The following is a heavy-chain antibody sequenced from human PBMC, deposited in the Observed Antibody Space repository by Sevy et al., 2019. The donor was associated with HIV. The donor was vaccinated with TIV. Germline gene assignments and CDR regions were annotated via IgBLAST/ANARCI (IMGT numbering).Heavy chain of an antibody. CDR1: GGPISSGDYY. CDR3: ARGPVSKPTNY. Sequence: SETLSLTCTVSGGPISSGDYYWSWIRQPPGKGLEWIGYIYYSGSTYYNPSLKSRVTISVDTSKNQFSLKLSSVTAADTAVYYCARGPVSKPTNYWGQGTLVTVSS. V-gene: IGHV4-30-4*01. D-gene: IGHD2-8*01. CDR2: IYYSGST. J-gene: IGHJ1*01.